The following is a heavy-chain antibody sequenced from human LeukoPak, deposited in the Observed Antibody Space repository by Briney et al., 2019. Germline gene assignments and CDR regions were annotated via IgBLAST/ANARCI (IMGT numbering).Heavy chain of an antibody. V-gene: IGHV3-33*01. CDR2: IWYDGSNK. CDR3: ARDCTAYCGGDCYSGCY. J-gene: IGHJ4*02. D-gene: IGHD2-21*02. CDR1: GFTFSSYG. Sequence: GGSLRLSCAASGFTFSSYGMHGVRQAPGKGLEWVAVIWYDGSNKYYADSVKGQFTISRDNSKNTLYLQMNSLRAEDTAVYYCARDCTAYCGGDCYSGCYWGQGTLVTVSS.